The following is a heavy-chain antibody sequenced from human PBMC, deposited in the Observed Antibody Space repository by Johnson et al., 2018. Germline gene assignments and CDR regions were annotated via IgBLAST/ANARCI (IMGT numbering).Heavy chain of an antibody. V-gene: IGHV3-21*04. CDR1: GLSFSRYT. Sequence: VQLVESGGGLVKPGGSLRLSCVASGLSFSRYTMSWVRQAAGKGLEWVSSISSFSTYADSVKGRFTISKDNAKNSLYLQMNNLRADDTAMYYCAKDISPFLEYAYFDSWGQGTLVTGSA. CDR3: AKDISPFLEYAYFDS. CDR2: ISSFST. D-gene: IGHD3-3*02. J-gene: IGHJ4*02.